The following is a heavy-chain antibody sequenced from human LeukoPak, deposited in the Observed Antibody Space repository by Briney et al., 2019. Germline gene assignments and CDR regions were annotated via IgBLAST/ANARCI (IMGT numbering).Heavy chain of an antibody. CDR2: IYYSGST. CDR3: ARESVGGDGGFDY. Sequence: SETLSLTCTVSGGSISSYYWSWIRQPPGKGLEWIGYIYYSGSTNYNPSLKSRVTISVDTSKNQFSLKLSSMTAADTAVYYCARESVGGDGGFDYWGQGTLVTVSS. D-gene: IGHD2-21*02. V-gene: IGHV4-59*01. CDR1: GGSISSYY. J-gene: IGHJ4*02.